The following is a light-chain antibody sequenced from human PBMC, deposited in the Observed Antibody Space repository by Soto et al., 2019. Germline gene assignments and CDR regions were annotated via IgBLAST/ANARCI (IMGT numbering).Light chain of an antibody. CDR2: SNN. V-gene: IGLV1-47*02. J-gene: IGLJ1*01. CDR3: ATWDDSLSGHYV. CDR1: SSNIGSNY. Sequence: QAVVTQPPSASGTPGQRVTISCSGSSSNIGSNYVCWYQHLPGTAPKLLIYSNNQRPSGVPDLFSGSKSGTSASLAISGLRSEDEADYYCATWDDSLSGHYVFGTGTKVTVL.